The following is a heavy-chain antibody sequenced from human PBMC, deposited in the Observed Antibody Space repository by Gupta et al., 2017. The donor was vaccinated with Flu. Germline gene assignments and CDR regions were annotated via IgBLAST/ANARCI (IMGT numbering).Heavy chain of an antibody. V-gene: IGHV3-23*01. CDR3: AKDFLSYPARLAAAGNFDC. CDR1: GFTFSSYA. D-gene: IGHD6-13*01. Sequence: EVQLLESGGGLVQPGGSLRLSCAASGFTFSSYAMSWVRQAAGKGLEWVSGISGGGGSTYYSDSVKGRFTISRDNSRNTLYLQMNSLRAEDTAVYYCAKDFLSYPARLAAAGNFDCWGQGTLVTVSS. CDR2: ISGGGGST. J-gene: IGHJ4*02.